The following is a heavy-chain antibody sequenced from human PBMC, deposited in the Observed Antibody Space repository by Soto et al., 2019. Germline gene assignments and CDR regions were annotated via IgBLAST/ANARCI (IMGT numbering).Heavy chain of an antibody. D-gene: IGHD6-19*01. J-gene: IGHJ4*02. CDR3: AHRLPVPDTRYFDY. V-gene: IGHV2-5*02. CDR1: GFSLSTSGVG. CDR2: IYWDDDK. Sequence: QITLKESGPTLVKPTQTLTLTCTFSGFSLSTSGVGVGWIRQPPGKDLEWLALIYWDDDKYYSPSLKSRLTITKDTSKNQVLLTMTNMDPVDTATYYCAHRLPVPDTRYFDYWGRGTLVTVSS.